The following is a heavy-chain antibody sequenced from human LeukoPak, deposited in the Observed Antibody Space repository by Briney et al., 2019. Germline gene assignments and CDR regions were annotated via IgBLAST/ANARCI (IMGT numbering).Heavy chain of an antibody. D-gene: IGHD5-18*01. Sequence: SETLSLTCAVYGGSFSGYYWSWIRQPPGKGLEWIGEINHSGSTNYNPSLKSRVTISVDTSKNQFSLKLSSVTAADTAVYYCAREEGRGYSYGYVSPWGQGTLVTVSS. CDR2: INHSGST. CDR3: AREEGRGYSYGYVSP. CDR1: GGSFSGYY. V-gene: IGHV4-34*01. J-gene: IGHJ5*02.